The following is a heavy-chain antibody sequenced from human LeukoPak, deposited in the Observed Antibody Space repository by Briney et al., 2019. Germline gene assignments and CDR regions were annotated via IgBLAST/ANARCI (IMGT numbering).Heavy chain of an antibody. V-gene: IGHV1-46*01. D-gene: IGHD7-27*01. CDR3: TRGKLGDQNAFDI. CDR2: INPSGGST. CDR1: GYTFTSYY. Sequence: ASVKVSCKASGYTFTSYYLHWVRQAPGQGLEWMGIINPSGGSTVHAQKFQGGVTMTTDTSTNTVYMELSSLRSEDTAVYYCTRGKLGDQNAFDIWGQGTMVTVSS. J-gene: IGHJ3*02.